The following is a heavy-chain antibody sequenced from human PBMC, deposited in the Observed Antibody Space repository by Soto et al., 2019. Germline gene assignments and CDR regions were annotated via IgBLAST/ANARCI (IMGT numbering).Heavy chain of an antibody. CDR3: ARQSEGGGAFDI. V-gene: IGHV1-3*01. D-gene: IGHD1-26*01. Sequence: SGAEVKKPGASLKVSCKASGYTFSRFPMHWVRQAPGQRLEWMGWINAGTGQTKYSEKIQGRVTITRDTSASTVYLELGSLRSEDTAVFYCARQSEGGGAFDIWGQGTMVIVSS. J-gene: IGHJ3*02. CDR1: GYTFSRFP. CDR2: INAGTGQT.